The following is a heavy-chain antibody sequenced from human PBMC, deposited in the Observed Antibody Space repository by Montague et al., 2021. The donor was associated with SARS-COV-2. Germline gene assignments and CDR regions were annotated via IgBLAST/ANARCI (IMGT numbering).Heavy chain of an antibody. Sequence: SLRLACAASGFTFSSYWMSWVRQAPGKGLEWVADIKQDGSETYYVDSVKGRFTISRDNSQTSLYLQMNSLRVEDTAVYYCAAGQSSSGLWGQGTLVTVSS. CDR1: GFTFSSYW. J-gene: IGHJ4*02. D-gene: IGHD6-13*01. CDR3: AAGQSSSGL. CDR2: IKQDGSET. V-gene: IGHV3-7*01.